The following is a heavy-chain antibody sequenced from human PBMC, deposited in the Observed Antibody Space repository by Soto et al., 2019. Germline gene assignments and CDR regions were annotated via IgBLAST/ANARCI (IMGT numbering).Heavy chain of an antibody. J-gene: IGHJ6*02. CDR1: GFTFSSYW. CDR2: IKQDGSEK. V-gene: IGHV3-7*01. D-gene: IGHD3-3*01. Sequence: EVQLVESGGGLVQPGGSLRLSCAASGFTFSSYWMSWVRQAPGKGLEWVANIKQDGSEKYYVDSVKGRFTISRDNAKNSLYLHLNXXRAEDTAVYYCARDRYSYYDFWSGSLPYYYYGMDVWGQGTTVTVSS. CDR3: ARDRYSYYDFWSGSLPYYYYGMDV.